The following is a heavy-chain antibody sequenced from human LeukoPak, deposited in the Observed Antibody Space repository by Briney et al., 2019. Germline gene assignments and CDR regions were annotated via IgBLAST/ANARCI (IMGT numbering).Heavy chain of an antibody. CDR2: IYNTGST. D-gene: IGHD3-10*01. J-gene: IGHJ4*02. CDR3: ARGGYYASGTYYIPYYFGS. Sequence: SETLSLTCTVSGGSISSYYWSWIRQPPGKGLEWIAYIYNTGSTNYNPSLKSRVTISVHTSKNQLSLRLNSVTAADTAVYYCARGGYYASGTYYIPYYFGSWGQGTLVTVSS. CDR1: GGSISSYY. V-gene: IGHV4-59*01.